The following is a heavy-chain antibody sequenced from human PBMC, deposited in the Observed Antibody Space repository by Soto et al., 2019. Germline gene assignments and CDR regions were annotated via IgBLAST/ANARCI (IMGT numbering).Heavy chain of an antibody. Sequence: SETLSLTCTVSGGSISSSSYCWGWIRQPPGKGLEWIGSIYYSGSTYYNPSLKSRVTISVDTSKNQFSLKLSSVTAADTAVYYCARQLVDYPYYYDSSGYVYYGMEVWGQGTTVTVSS. J-gene: IGHJ6*02. V-gene: IGHV4-39*01. D-gene: IGHD3-22*01. CDR3: ARQLVDYPYYYDSSGYVYYGMEV. CDR1: GGSISSSSYC. CDR2: IYYSGST.